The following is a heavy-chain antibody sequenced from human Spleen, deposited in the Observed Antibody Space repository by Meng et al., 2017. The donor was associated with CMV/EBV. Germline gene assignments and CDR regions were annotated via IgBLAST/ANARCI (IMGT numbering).Heavy chain of an antibody. CDR2: ICRSGDTI. CDR1: GFTFSSFE. D-gene: IGHD5-24*01. V-gene: IGHV3-48*03. Sequence: GGSLRLSCAASGFTFSSFEMKWVRQAPGKGLEWVSYICRSGDTIYYADSVKGRFTISRDNGEKSVYLQMNSLRVEDTAVYYCARGRDAYNYFDYWGQGTLVTVSS. J-gene: IGHJ4*02. CDR3: ARGRDAYNYFDY.